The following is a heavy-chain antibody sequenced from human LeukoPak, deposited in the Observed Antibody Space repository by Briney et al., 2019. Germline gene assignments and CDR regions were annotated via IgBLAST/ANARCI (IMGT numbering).Heavy chain of an antibody. D-gene: IGHD3-9*01. Sequence: GGSLRLSCAASGFTFRSYGMHWVRQAPGKGLEWVAVISYDGSNKYSADSVKGRFTISRDNSKNTLYLQMNSLRAEDTAVYYCAKDLRYFDWLFDSWGQGTLVTVSS. CDR1: GFTFRSYG. V-gene: IGHV3-30*18. J-gene: IGHJ4*02. CDR3: AKDLRYFDWLFDS. CDR2: ISYDGSNK.